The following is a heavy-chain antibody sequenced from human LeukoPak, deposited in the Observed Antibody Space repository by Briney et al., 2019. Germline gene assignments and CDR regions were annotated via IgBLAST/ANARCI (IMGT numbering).Heavy chain of an antibody. Sequence: SETLSLTCTVSGGSFSSSSYYWGWIRQPPGKGLEWIGSIYYSGSTYYNPSLKSRVTISVDTSKNQFSLKLNSVTAADTAVYYCARHKASGSYYPNYFDYWGQGTLVTVSS. J-gene: IGHJ4*02. CDR1: GGSFSSSSYY. D-gene: IGHD1-26*01. V-gene: IGHV4-39*01. CDR3: ARHKASGSYYPNYFDY. CDR2: IYYSGST.